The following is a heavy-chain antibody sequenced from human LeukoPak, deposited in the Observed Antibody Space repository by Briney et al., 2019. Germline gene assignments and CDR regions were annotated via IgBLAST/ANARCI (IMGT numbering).Heavy chain of an antibody. CDR1: GGSISSYY. Sequence: PSETLSLTCTVSGGSISSYYWSWIRQPPGKGLEWIGEINHSGSTNYNPSLKSRVTISVDTSKNQFSLKLSSVTAADTAVYYCARGPYYDFWSGYYWGEGSTFDYWGQGTLVTVSS. V-gene: IGHV4-34*01. J-gene: IGHJ4*02. CDR2: INHSGST. CDR3: ARGPYYDFWSGYYWGEGSTFDY. D-gene: IGHD3-3*01.